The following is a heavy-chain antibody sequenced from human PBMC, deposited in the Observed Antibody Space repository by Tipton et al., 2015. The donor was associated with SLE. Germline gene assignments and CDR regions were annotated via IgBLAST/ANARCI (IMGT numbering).Heavy chain of an antibody. D-gene: IGHD3-9*01. V-gene: IGHV4-38-2*02. CDR1: DYSISSGYY. J-gene: IGHJ5*02. CDR3: ARGVVEADFDWLLPNWFDP. CDR2: IYHSGST. Sequence: TLSLTCTVSDYSISSGYYWGWIRQPPGKGLEWIGSIYHSGSTYYNPSLKSRVTISVDTSKNQFSLKLSSVTAADTAVYYWARGVVEADFDWLLPNWFDPWGQGTLVTVSS.